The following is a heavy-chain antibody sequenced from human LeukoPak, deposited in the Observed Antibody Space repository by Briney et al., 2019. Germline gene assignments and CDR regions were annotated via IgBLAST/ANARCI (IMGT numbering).Heavy chain of an antibody. V-gene: IGHV3-53*01. CDR1: GFTVSSNY. CDR3: ATTYCSSTSCYPYYFDY. CDR2: VYSGGST. D-gene: IGHD2-2*01. Sequence: PGGSLRLSCAASGFTVSSNYMSWVRQSPGKGLEWVSVVYSGGSTYYVDSVKGRFTISRDNSKNTLYLQMNSLRAEDTAVYYCATTYCSSTSCYPYYFDYWGQGTLVTVS. J-gene: IGHJ4*02.